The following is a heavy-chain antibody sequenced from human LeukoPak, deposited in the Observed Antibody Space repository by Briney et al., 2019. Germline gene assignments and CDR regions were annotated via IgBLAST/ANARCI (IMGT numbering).Heavy chain of an antibody. Sequence: GGSLRLSCSASGFAFSSYSMNWVRQPPGKGLEWVSSISSSSSYIYYADSVKGRFTISRDNAKNSLYLQMNSLRAEDTAVYYCARDGTVAGTDYWGQGTLVTVSS. D-gene: IGHD6-19*01. V-gene: IGHV3-21*01. J-gene: IGHJ4*02. CDR2: ISSSSSYI. CDR1: GFAFSSYS. CDR3: ARDGTVAGTDY.